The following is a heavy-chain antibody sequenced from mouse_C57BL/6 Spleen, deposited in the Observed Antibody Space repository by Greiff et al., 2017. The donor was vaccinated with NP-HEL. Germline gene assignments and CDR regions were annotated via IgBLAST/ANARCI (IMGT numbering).Heavy chain of an antibody. CDR1: GFTFSSYA. CDR3: ARGSTTVEGPYFDV. CDR2: ISDGGSYT. D-gene: IGHD1-1*01. Sequence: EAQLVESGGGLVKPGGSLKLSCAASGFTFSSYAMSWVRQTPEKRLEWVATISDGGSYTYYPDNVKGRFTISRDNAKNNLYLQMSHLKSEDTAMYYCARGSTTVEGPYFDVWGTGTTVTVSS. J-gene: IGHJ1*03. V-gene: IGHV5-4*01.